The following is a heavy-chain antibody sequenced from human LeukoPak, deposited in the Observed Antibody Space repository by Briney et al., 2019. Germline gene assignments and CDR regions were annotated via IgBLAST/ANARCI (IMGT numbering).Heavy chain of an antibody. CDR2: INHSGST. CDR1: GGSFSGYY. D-gene: IGHD5-18*01. CDR3: ARDIDHTSMVFKSFDY. V-gene: IGHV4-34*01. J-gene: IGHJ4*02. Sequence: PSETLSLTCAVYGGSFSGYYWSWIRQPPGKGLEWIGEINHSGSTDYNPSLKSRVTISVDTSKNQFSLKLSSVTAADTAVYYCARDIDHTSMVFKSFDYWGQGTLVTVSS.